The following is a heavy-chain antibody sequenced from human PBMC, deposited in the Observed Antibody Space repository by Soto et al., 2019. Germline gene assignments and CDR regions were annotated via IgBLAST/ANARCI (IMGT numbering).Heavy chain of an antibody. CDR2: ISYDGSDI. V-gene: IGHV3-30*02. D-gene: IGHD3-10*02. J-gene: IGHJ4*02. Sequence: QPGGSLRLSCVGSGFIFSNYGMHWVRQAPGKGLEWVAFISYDGSDILYGDSVKGRFTISRDNSKSTLFLHMNRPTAEDTAIYFCAIVRVADSSLDHWGQGTLVTVSS. CDR3: AIVRVADSSLDH. CDR1: GFIFSNYG.